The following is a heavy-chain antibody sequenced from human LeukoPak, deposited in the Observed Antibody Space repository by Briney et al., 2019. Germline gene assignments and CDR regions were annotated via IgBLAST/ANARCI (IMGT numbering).Heavy chain of an antibody. CDR3: AKDSAKYSSAWTTFR. V-gene: IGHV3-33*06. CDR2: IWYDGSNK. D-gene: IGHD6-19*01. CDR1: GFTFSSYG. J-gene: IGHJ4*02. Sequence: PGGSLRLSCAASGFTFSSYGMHWVRQAPGKGLEWVAVIWYDGSNKYYADSVKGRFTISRDNSKNTLYLQMNSLRAEDTAVYYCAKDSAKYSSAWTTFRWGQGTLVTVSS.